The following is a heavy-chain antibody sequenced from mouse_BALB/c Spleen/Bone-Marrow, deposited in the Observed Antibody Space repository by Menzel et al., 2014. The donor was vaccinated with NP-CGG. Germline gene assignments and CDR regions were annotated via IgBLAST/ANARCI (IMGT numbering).Heavy chain of an antibody. V-gene: IGHV2-6-7*01. CDR1: GFSLTGYG. CDR2: IWGDGNT. Sequence: VMLVESGPGLVAPSQSLSITCTASGFSLTGYGINWVRQHPGKGLEWLGMIWGDGNTDYNSALKSRLSISKDNSKSQVFLKMNSLQTDDTTRYDCARAPGYDLYYAMDYWGQGTSVTVSS. CDR3: ARAPGYDLYYAMDY. J-gene: IGHJ4*01. D-gene: IGHD1-2*01.